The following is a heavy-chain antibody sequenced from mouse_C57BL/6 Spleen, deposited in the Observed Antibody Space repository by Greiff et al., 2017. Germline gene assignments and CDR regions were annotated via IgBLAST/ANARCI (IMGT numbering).Heavy chain of an antibody. D-gene: IGHD2-1*01. V-gene: IGHV1-7*01. CDR2: INPSSGYT. J-gene: IGHJ1*03. Sequence: VQLQQSGAELAKPGTSVKLSCKASGYTFTSYWMHWVKQRPGQGLEWIGYINPSSGYTKYNQKFKDKATLTADKSSSTAYMQLSSLTYEDSAVYYCARSYGNLYWYFDVWGTGTTVTVSS. CDR3: ARSYGNLYWYFDV. CDR1: GYTFTSYW.